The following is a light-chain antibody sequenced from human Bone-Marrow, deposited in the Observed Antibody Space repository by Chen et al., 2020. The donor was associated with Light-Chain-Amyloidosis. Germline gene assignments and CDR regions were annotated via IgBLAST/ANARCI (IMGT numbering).Light chain of an antibody. V-gene: IGLV1-44*01. J-gene: IGLJ2*01. CDR1: NYNIGNNA. CDR3: AAWDDSLNGVI. Sequence: QSVLTQSPSASGTPGQRVTISCSGGNYNIGNNAVSWYQSLPGTAPKLLIYSTNLRPSGVPDRFSASKSGTSASLAISGLQSEDESDYYCAAWDDSLNGVIFGGGTKLTVL. CDR2: STN.